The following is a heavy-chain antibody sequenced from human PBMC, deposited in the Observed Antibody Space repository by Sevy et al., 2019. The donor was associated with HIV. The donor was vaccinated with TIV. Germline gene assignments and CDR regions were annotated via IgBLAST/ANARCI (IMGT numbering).Heavy chain of an antibody. J-gene: IGHJ4*02. V-gene: IGHV3-48*01. Sequence: GGSLRLSCAASGFSFSSYSMRWVRQAPGKGLQSIAYISSSGTTIYYEDAVRGRFTISRDNAKDSLYRQMNSLRADDTAVYYCARAVGGTYRYDDYWGQGTLVTVSS. CDR3: ARAVGGTYRYDDY. D-gene: IGHD3-16*02. CDR1: GFSFSSYS. CDR2: ISSSGTTI.